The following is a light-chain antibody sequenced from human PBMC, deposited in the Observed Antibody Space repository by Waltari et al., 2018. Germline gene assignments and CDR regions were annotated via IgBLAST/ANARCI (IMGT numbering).Light chain of an antibody. CDR2: DAS. CDR3: QHYVRLPAT. CDR1: PSVGRS. V-gene: IGKV3-20*01. Sequence: EIVLTQPPGPLSLSPGERPTLACRASPSVGRSLAWYQQKPGQAPRLLIYDASRRATGIPDRFSGSGSGTDFSLTISTLEPEDFAVYYCQHYVRLPATFGQGTKVEI. J-gene: IGKJ1*01.